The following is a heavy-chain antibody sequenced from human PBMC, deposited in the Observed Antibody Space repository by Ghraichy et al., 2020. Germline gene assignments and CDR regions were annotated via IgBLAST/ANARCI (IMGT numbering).Heavy chain of an antibody. CDR1: GFTFSNYW. J-gene: IGHJ6*02. CDR2: INTDATST. CDR3: ARGGLWEDYSGLDV. D-gene: IGHD3-16*01. V-gene: IGHV3-74*01. Sequence: GGSLRLSCAASGFTFSNYWMHWVRQAPGKGLIWVSRINTDATSTSYADSVKGRFTISRDNAKNMVYLQMNSLRAEDTAVYYCARGGLWEDYSGLDVWGQGTTVTVSS.